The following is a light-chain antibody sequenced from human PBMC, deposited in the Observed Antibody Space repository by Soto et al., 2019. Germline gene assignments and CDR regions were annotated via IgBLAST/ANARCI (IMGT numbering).Light chain of an antibody. CDR2: GAS. J-gene: IGKJ1*01. Sequence: EIVLTQSPGTLSLSPGERATLSCRASQSVSSTYLAWYQQKPGQAPRLLMYGASSRATGIPDRFSGSGSGTDFTLTISRLEPEDFAVYYCQQYGSSPWTFGQGTKVKIK. CDR3: QQYGSSPWT. CDR1: QSVSSTY. V-gene: IGKV3-20*01.